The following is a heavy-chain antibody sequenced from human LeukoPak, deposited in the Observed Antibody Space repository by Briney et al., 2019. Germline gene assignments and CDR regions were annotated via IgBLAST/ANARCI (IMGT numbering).Heavy chain of an antibody. CDR1: GYSISSGYY. J-gene: IGHJ4*02. CDR3: ASPSWGVDSSPSQYYFDY. Sequence: PSVTLSLTCTVSGYSISSGYYWDWIRQPPGKGLEWIGNIYHSGSTYYNPSLKSRVTISVDTSKNQFSLKLSSVTAADTAVYYCASPSWGVDSSPSQYYFDYWGQGTLVTVSS. V-gene: IGHV4-38-2*02. CDR2: IYHSGST. D-gene: IGHD6-6*01.